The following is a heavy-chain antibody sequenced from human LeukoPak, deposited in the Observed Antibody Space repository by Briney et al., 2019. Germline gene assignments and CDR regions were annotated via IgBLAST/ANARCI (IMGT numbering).Heavy chain of an antibody. Sequence: PSETLSLTCAVYGGSFSGYYWSWIRQPPGKGLEWIGKINHSGSTNYNPSLKSRVTISVDTSKNQFSLKLSSVTAADTAVYYCARGVRIAARRGRGYYYYYMDVWGKGTTVTVSS. CDR3: ARGVRIAARRGRGYYYYYMDV. CDR2: INHSGST. V-gene: IGHV4-34*01. J-gene: IGHJ6*03. D-gene: IGHD6-6*01. CDR1: GGSFSGYY.